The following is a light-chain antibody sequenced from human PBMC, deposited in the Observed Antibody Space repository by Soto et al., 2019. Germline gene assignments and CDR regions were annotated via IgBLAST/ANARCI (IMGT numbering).Light chain of an antibody. CDR3: QQTSRTPKT. J-gene: IGKJ1*01. Sequence: DIQMTQSPSPLSASVGDRVNITCRASQSITRYLNWYQQKPGKAPNLLIYAASSLHSGVPSRFSGAGSGTDFTLTISSLQPEDFATYYCQQTSRTPKTFGQGTKVDIK. V-gene: IGKV1-39*01. CDR2: AAS. CDR1: QSITRY.